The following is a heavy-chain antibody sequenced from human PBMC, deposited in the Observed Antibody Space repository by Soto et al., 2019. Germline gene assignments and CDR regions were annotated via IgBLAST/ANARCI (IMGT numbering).Heavy chain of an antibody. Sequence: GGSLRLSCAASGFTFSSYGMHWVRQAPGKGPEWVAVIWYDGSNKYYADSVKGRFTISRDNSKNTLYLQMNSLRAEDTAVYYCARVAYGSGSYYIDYWGQGTLVTVSS. D-gene: IGHD3-10*01. CDR3: ARVAYGSGSYYIDY. CDR2: IWYDGSNK. CDR1: GFTFSSYG. J-gene: IGHJ4*02. V-gene: IGHV3-33*01.